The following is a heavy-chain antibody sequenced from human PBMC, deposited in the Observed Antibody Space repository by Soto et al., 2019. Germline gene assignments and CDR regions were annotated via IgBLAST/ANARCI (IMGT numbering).Heavy chain of an antibody. CDR3: ARGFDLQYGMDV. V-gene: IGHV3-64*01. CDR2: ISSNGGST. D-gene: IGHD3-10*01. J-gene: IGHJ6*02. Sequence: GGSLRLSCAASGFTFSSYAMHWVRQAPGKGLEYVSAISSNGGSTYYANSVKGRFTISRDNSKNTLYLQMGSLRAEDMAVYYCARGFDLQYGMDVWGQGTTVTVSS. CDR1: GFTFSSYA.